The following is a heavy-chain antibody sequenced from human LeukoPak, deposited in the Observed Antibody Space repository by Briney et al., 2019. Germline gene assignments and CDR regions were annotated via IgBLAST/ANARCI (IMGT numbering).Heavy chain of an antibody. V-gene: IGHV4-38-2*02. D-gene: IGHD1-26*01. Sequence: SETLSLTCTVSGYSISSGYYWGWIRQPPGKGLEWIGSLYHSGNTYYNPSLKSRVTISVHTSKNQFSLKMSSVAAAAAAVYYCGRGKSRGSHFDYWGQGTLVTVSS. J-gene: IGHJ4*02. CDR3: GRGKSRGSHFDY. CDR2: LYHSGNT. CDR1: GYSISSGYY.